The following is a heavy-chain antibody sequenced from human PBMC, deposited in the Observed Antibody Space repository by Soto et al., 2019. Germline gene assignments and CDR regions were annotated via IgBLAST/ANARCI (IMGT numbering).Heavy chain of an antibody. J-gene: IGHJ6*02. V-gene: IGHV4-34*01. Sequence: SETLSLTCAVHGGSFSGYYWDWIRQPPGKGLEWIGEVNHGGTSNYNPSLKSRAIISVDKSKNQFSLKLTSVTAEDTALYFCAISFFLRYGDFFDILTVSGQRTTVIVSS. D-gene: IGHD3-9*01. CDR3: AISFFLRYGDFFDILTV. CDR1: GGSFSGYY. CDR2: VNHGGTS.